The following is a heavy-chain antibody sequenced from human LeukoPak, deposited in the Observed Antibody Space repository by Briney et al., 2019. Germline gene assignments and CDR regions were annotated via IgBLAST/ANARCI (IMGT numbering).Heavy chain of an antibody. CDR1: GFTFSSYE. D-gene: IGHD3-16*01. J-gene: IGHJ4*02. CDR2: ISSSGSTI. CDR3: ARYFSHYVDY. Sequence: GGSLRLSCAASGFTFSSYEMNWVRQAPGKGLEWVSYISSSGSTIYYADSVKGRFTISRDNAKNSLYLQMNSLRAEDTAVYYCARYFSHYVDYWGQGTLVTVSS. V-gene: IGHV3-48*03.